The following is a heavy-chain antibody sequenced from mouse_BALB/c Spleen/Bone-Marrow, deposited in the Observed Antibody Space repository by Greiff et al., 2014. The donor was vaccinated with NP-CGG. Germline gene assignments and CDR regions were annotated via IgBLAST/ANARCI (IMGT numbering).Heavy chain of an antibody. CDR3: ARYSYGSRGYYFDY. CDR2: IDPANGNT. D-gene: IGHD1-1*01. Sequence: EVQLVESGAELVKPGASVKLSCTASGFNIKDTYMHWVKQRPEQGLEWIGRIDPANGNTKYDPKFQGKATITADTSSNTAYLQLSSLTSEDPAVYYCARYSYGSRGYYFDYWGQGTTLPVSS. V-gene: IGHV14-3*02. CDR1: GFNIKDTY. J-gene: IGHJ2*01.